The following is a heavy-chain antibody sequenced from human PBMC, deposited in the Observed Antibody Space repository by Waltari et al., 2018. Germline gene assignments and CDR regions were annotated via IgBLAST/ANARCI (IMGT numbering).Heavy chain of an antibody. CDR2: INPNSGGT. V-gene: IGHV1-2*06. J-gene: IGHJ4*02. CDR1: GYTFTGHY. CDR3: ASFESGSYYVLGDY. Sequence: QVQLVQSGAEVKKPGASMKVSCTASGYTFTGHYMHWVRQAPGQGLEWMGRINPNSGGTNYAQKFQGRVTMTRDTSISTAYMELSRLRSDDTAVYYCASFESGSYYVLGDYWGQGTLVTVSS. D-gene: IGHD1-26*01.